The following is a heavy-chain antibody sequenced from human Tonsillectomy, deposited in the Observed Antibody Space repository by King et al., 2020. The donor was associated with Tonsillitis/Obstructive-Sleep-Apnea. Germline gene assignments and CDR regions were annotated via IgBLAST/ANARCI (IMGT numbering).Heavy chain of an antibody. Sequence: QLVQSEAEVKKPGASVKVSCKASGYTFTSYYMHWVRQAPGQGLEWMGIINPSGGSTSYAQKFQGRVTMTRDTSTSTVYMELSSLRSEDTAVYYCARDMSDQIEYSSSLASSDYWGQGTLVTVSS. V-gene: IGHV1-46*01. CDR2: INPSGGST. CDR1: GYTFTSYY. J-gene: IGHJ4*02. D-gene: IGHD6-6*01. CDR3: ARDMSDQIEYSSSLASSDY.